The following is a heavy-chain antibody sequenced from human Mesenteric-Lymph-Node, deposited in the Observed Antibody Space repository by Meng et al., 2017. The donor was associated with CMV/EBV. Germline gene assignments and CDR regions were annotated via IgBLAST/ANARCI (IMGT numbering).Heavy chain of an antibody. V-gene: IGHV3-15*01. J-gene: IGHJ2*01. Sequence: CAASGFTFSNAWLSWVRQAPGKGLEWIGHIKRKTDGGPTDYAAPVKGRFTISRDDSKNTLYLQMKSLKSEDTAVYYCTTALVPSDDIWGRGTLVTVSS. D-gene: IGHD2-2*01. CDR1: GFTFSNAW. CDR2: IKRKTDGGPT. CDR3: TTALVPSDDI.